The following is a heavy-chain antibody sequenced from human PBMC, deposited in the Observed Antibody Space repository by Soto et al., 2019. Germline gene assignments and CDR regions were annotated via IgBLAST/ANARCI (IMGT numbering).Heavy chain of an antibody. CDR2: IRGSGGST. V-gene: IGHV3-23*01. Sequence: SLRLSCGASGFSFSSYGMAWVRQAPGKGLEWLSAIRGSGGSTYYADSVQGRFTISRDNSKNTLYLQMNSLRADDTAVYYCAKGEASATTSYFDYWGQGTLVTVSS. J-gene: IGHJ4*02. CDR3: AKGEASATTSYFDY. D-gene: IGHD1-26*01. CDR1: GFSFSSYG.